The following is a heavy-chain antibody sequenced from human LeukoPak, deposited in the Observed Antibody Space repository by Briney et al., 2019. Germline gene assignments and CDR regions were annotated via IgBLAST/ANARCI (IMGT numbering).Heavy chain of an antibody. CDR2: IYYSGST. D-gene: IGHD2-2*01. CDR1: GGSISSSSYY. V-gene: IGHV4-39*07. CDR3: ARDPSLVVVPAATGARTQWFDP. Sequence: SETLSLTCTVSGGSISSSSYYWGWIRQPPGKGLEWIGSIYYSGSTYYNPSLKSRVTISVDTSKNQFSLKLSSVTAADTAVYYCARDPSLVVVPAATGARTQWFDPWGQGTLVTVSS. J-gene: IGHJ5*02.